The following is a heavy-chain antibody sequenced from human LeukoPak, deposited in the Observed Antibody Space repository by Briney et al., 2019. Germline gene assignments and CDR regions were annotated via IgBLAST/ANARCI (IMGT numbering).Heavy chain of an antibody. CDR1: GGSISSGSYY. J-gene: IGHJ4*02. D-gene: IGHD2-15*01. CDR3: ARAQCCPGTPDY. Sequence: SQTLSLTCTVSGGSISSGSYYWSWIRQPAGKGLEWIGRIYTSGSTNYNPSLKSRVTMSVDTSKNQFSLKLSSVTAADTAVYYRARAQCCPGTPDYWGQGTLVTVSS. V-gene: IGHV4-61*02. CDR2: IYTSGST.